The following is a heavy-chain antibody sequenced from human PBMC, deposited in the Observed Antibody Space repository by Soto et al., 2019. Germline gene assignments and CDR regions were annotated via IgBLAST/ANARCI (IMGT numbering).Heavy chain of an antibody. CDR2: ISSSGSTI. V-gene: IGHV3-48*03. CDR1: GFTFSTYE. J-gene: IGHJ4*02. CDR3: ARTYCSSTSCTHDY. D-gene: IGHD2-2*01. Sequence: EVQLVESGGGLVKPGGSLRLSCAASGFTFSTYEMNWVRQAPGKGLELVSYISSSGSTIYYADSVKGRFTISRDNAKYSLYLQMNSLRAEDTAVYYCARTYCSSTSCTHDYWGQGNLVPVSS.